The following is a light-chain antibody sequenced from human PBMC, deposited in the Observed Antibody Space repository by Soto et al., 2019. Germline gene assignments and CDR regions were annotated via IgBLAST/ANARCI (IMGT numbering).Light chain of an antibody. J-gene: IGKJ1*01. Sequence: DIQMTQSPSTLSATIGDRVTITCRASESIRTWLAWYQHKPGKAPKFLTYDASSLESGVPSRFSGSGSGTEFTLTISNLQPDDFATYFCQQYNNYPRTFGQGTKVDIK. V-gene: IGKV1-5*01. CDR3: QQYNNYPRT. CDR2: DAS. CDR1: ESIRTW.